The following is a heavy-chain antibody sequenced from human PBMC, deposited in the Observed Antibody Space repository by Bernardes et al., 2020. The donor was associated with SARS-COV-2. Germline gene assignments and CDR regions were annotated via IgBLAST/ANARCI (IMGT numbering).Heavy chain of an antibody. D-gene: IGHD4-4*01. CDR1: GFTFSNGW. J-gene: IGHJ6*03. V-gene: IGHV3-15*01. CDR3: TTANSKEYYYYYYYMDV. Sequence: GGSLRLSCAASGFTFSNGWMSWVRQAPGKGLEWVGRVKSKTDGGTTDYAAPVKRRFTISRDDSKNTLYLQMNSLKTEDTAVYYCTTANSKEYYYYYYYMDVWGKGTTVTVSS. CDR2: VKSKTDGGTT.